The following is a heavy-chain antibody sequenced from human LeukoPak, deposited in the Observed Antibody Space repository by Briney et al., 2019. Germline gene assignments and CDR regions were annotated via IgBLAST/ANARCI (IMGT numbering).Heavy chain of an antibody. CDR1: GFTFDDYA. CDR3: AKDLRYDSSGLFDY. CDR2: ISWNSGSI. Sequence: GGSLRLSCAASGFTFDDYAMHWVRQAPGKGLEWVSGISWNSGSIGYADSVKGRFTISRDNAKNSLYLQMNSLRGEDTALYHCAKDLRYDSSGLFDYWGQGTLVTVSS. D-gene: IGHD3-22*01. V-gene: IGHV3-9*01. J-gene: IGHJ4*02.